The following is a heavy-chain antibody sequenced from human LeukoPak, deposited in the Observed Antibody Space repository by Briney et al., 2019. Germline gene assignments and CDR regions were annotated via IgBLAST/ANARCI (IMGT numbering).Heavy chain of an antibody. CDR3: ARLREIPVFGVVTKSTSYFDY. V-gene: IGHV3-21*01. J-gene: IGHJ4*02. Sequence: GEPLKFSGAASGFTFISYSMNWVRRPPGRGREWVSSFISSSSYIYSADSVKGRFTISRDKAKNSLYLQMNSLRVEDTAVYYCARLREIPVFGVVTKSTSYFDYWGQGTLVTVSS. CDR1: GFTFISYS. CDR2: FISSSSYI. D-gene: IGHD3-3*01.